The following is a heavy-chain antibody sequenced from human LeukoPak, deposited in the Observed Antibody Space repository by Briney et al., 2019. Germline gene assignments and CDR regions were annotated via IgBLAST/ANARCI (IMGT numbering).Heavy chain of an antibody. CDR3: VRDPILGYPDYFDS. Sequence: GGSLRLSCAASGFIFSNFPLHWVRQTPDKGLECVAIMSSDGNTKYYANSVRGRFTVSRDNSKNTVYLQINSLRVEDTAVYYCVRDPILGYPDYFDSWGQGTLVTVSS. J-gene: IGHJ4*02. V-gene: IGHV3-30-3*01. CDR1: GFIFSNFP. D-gene: IGHD2-15*01. CDR2: MSSDGNTK.